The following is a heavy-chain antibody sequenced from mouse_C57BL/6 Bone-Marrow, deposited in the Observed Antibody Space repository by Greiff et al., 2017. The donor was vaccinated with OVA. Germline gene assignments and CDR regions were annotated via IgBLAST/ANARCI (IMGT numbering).Heavy chain of an antibody. CDR2: ISYDGSN. CDR3: AKWLTFYRYFDV. D-gene: IGHD2-2*01. CDR1: GYSITSGYY. V-gene: IGHV3-6*01. J-gene: IGHJ1*03. Sequence: EVQLVESGPGLVKPSQSLSLTCSVTGYSITSGYYWNWIRQFPGNKLEWMGYISYDGSNNYNHTLKNRIPITRDTSKNQFFLKLKSVTTEDTATYYCAKWLTFYRYFDVWGTGTTVTVSS.